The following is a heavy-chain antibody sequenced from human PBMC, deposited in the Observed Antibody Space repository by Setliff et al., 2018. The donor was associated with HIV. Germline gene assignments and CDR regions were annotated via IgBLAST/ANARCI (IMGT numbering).Heavy chain of an antibody. J-gene: IGHJ6*03. CDR3: AASSIAARPARKRGVYGAGDYYMDV. V-gene: IGHV4-38-2*01. CDR2: IYYNGSS. CDR1: GYSISSSYY. D-gene: IGHD6-6*01. Sequence: PSETLSLTCAVSGYSISSSYYWGWIRQPPGKGLEWIGNIYYNGSSHHNPSLKSRVIISLDTSKNQFSLKLRSVTAADTAVYYGAASSIAARPARKRGVYGAGDYYMDVWGKGPTVTVSS.